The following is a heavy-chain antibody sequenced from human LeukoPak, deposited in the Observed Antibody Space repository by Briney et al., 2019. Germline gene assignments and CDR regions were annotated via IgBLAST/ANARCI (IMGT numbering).Heavy chain of an antibody. J-gene: IGHJ4*02. D-gene: IGHD3-22*01. V-gene: IGHV4-59*01. Sequence: PSETLSLTCTVSGGSISSYYWSWVRQPPGKGLEWVGYIYYSGSTNYNPSLKSRVTISVDTSKNQFSLKLSSVTAADTAVYYCARAVVVVTNHYFDYWGQGTLVTVSS. CDR1: GGSISSYY. CDR2: IYYSGST. CDR3: ARAVVVVTNHYFDY.